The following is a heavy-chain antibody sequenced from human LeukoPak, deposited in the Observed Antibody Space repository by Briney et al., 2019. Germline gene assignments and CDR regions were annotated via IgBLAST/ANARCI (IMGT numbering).Heavy chain of an antibody. Sequence: PGGSLRLSCAASGFTLSSYWMYWVRQAPGKGLEWVANIKQDGSEKYYVDSVKGRFTISRDNAKNSLYLQMNSLRAEDTAVYYCARVVQRGVFYDYWGQGTLVTVSS. CDR2: IKQDGSEK. CDR1: GFTLSSYW. V-gene: IGHV3-7*01. D-gene: IGHD3-10*01. J-gene: IGHJ4*02. CDR3: ARVVQRGVFYDY.